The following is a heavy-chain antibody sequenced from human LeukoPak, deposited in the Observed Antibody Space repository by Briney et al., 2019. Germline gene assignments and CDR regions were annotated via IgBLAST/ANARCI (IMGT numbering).Heavy chain of an antibody. CDR1: GYTFTSFG. J-gene: IGHJ4*02. V-gene: IGHV1-18*01. CDR3: ARDKNHYDTRGDF. CDR2: ISPYNGNT. D-gene: IGHD3-22*01. Sequence: ASVRVSCKASGYTFTSFGISWVRQAPGQGLEWMGCISPYNGNTNYPQKVQGRITVTTDTSTSTAYMELRSLRSDDTAVYYCARDKNHYDTRGDFWGQGTLVTVSS.